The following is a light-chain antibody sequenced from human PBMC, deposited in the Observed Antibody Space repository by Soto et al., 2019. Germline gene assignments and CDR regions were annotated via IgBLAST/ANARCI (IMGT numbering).Light chain of an antibody. J-gene: IGKJ4*01. V-gene: IGKV3-11*01. Sequence: EIVLTQSPATLSLSPGERATLSCRASQSVSSYLAWYQQKPGQAPRLLIYDASNRATSIPARFSGSGSGTDFTLIISRLEPEDFAVYYCQQRSNWPLTFGGGTKVEIK. CDR3: QQRSNWPLT. CDR2: DAS. CDR1: QSVSSY.